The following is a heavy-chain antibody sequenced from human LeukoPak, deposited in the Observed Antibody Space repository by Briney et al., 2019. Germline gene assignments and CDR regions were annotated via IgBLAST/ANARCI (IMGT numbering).Heavy chain of an antibody. CDR2: ISTYNGDT. CDR1: GFTFSIYG. CDR3: ARDWDLFYFDY. Sequence: GASVKFSCKASGFTFSIYGISWVRQAPGQGLEWMGWISTYNGDTNYAQKLQGRLTMTTDTSTSTAYMELRSLRSDDTAVYYCARDWDLFYFDYWGQGTLVTVSS. D-gene: IGHD1-26*01. J-gene: IGHJ4*02. V-gene: IGHV1-18*01.